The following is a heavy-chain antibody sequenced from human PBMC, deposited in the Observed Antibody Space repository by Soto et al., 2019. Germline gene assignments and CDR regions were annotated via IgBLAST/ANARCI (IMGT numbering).Heavy chain of an antibody. CDR2: INPKSGGT. J-gene: IGHJ6*02. D-gene: IGHD2-8*01. V-gene: IGHV1-2*04. CDR1: GYSFTDYH. CDR3: ARGDSTDCSNGVCSFFYNHDMDV. Sequence: QVQLVQSGAEGKKPGASVKVSCKASGYSFTDYHIHWVRQAPGQGLEWLGRINPKSGGTSTAQKFQGWVTMPTDTSISTDSMELTRLTSDDTAIYYCARGDSTDCSNGVCSFFYNHDMDVWGQGTTVTVSS.